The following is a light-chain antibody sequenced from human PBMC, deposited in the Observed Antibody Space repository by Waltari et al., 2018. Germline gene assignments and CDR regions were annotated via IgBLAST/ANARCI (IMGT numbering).Light chain of an antibody. CDR1: NSDIANYDY. V-gene: IGLV2-14*03. J-gene: IGLJ2*01. CDR3: SSYTSSRTS. Sequence: QSALTQPAVVTGSPGQSITISCTGSNSDIANYDYVSWYQQHPGKAPQLLIHGVTHRPSGVSGRFSGSKSGNTASLTISGRQPEDEAVYVCSSYTSSRTSFGEGTRLTVL. CDR2: GVT.